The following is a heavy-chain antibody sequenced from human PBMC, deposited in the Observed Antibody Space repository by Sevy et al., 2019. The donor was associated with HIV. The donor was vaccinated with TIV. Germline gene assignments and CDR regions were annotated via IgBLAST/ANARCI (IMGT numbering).Heavy chain of an antibody. CDR3: ARSQDIVVVVAATRSYYYGMDV. D-gene: IGHD2-15*01. CDR1: GGTFSSYA. CDR2: IIPILGTA. V-gene: IGHV1-69*13. Sequence: ASVKVSCKASGGTFSSYAISWVRQAPGQGLEWMGGIIPILGTANYAQKFQGRVTISADESTSTAYMELGSLRSEHTAVYYCARSQDIVVVVAATRSYYYGMDVWGQGTTVTVSS. J-gene: IGHJ6*02.